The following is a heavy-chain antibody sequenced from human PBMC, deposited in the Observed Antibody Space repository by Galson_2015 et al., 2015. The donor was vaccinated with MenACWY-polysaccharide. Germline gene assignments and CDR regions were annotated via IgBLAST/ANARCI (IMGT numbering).Heavy chain of an antibody. CDR2: ISWNSGSI. D-gene: IGHD3-22*01. CDR1: GFTFDDYA. Sequence: SLRLSCAASGFTFDDYAMHWVRQAPGKGLEWVSGISWNSGSIGYADSVKGRFTISRDNAKKSLYLQMNSLRAEDTALYYCAKDSLYDSSGYFDYWGQGTPVTVSS. V-gene: IGHV3-9*01. J-gene: IGHJ4*02. CDR3: AKDSLYDSSGYFDY.